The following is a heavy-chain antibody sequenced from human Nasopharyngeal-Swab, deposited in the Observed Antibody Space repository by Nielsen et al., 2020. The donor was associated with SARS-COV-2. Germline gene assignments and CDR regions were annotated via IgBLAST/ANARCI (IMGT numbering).Heavy chain of an antibody. CDR2: ITGATGYT. J-gene: IGHJ5*01. CDR3: ARDGEGPGRELWFDY. CDR1: GSSFTGFS. V-gene: IGHV1-3*01. D-gene: IGHD1-7*01. Sequence: ASVKVSCKASGSSFTGFSIHWVRQAPEKSFEWMGWITGATGYTKYSQNFQGRVTFSRDTSANTVSMELISLTSEDTAVYYCARDGEGPGRELWFDYWGQGTLVTVSS.